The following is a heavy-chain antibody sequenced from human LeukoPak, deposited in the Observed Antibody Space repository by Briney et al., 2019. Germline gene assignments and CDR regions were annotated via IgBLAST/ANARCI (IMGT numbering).Heavy chain of an antibody. Sequence: GGSLRLPCAASGFTFNSYAMSWVRQAPGKGLEWVSAISGSGGSTYYADSVKGRFTISRDNSKNTLYLQMNSLRAEDTAAYYCARRAGDYSHPYDYWGQGTLVTVSS. CDR3: ARRAGDYSHPYDY. J-gene: IGHJ4*02. CDR2: ISGSGGST. D-gene: IGHD3-22*01. CDR1: GFTFNSYA. V-gene: IGHV3-23*01.